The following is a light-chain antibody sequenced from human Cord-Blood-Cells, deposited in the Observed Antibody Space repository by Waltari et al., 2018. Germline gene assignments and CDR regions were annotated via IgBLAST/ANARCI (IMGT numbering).Light chain of an antibody. CDR3: CSYAGSYTYVV. CDR1: SSDVGAYNY. Sequence: QSALTQPRPVSGSPGQSVTISSPGTSSDVGAYNYASWYQQHPGKAPKLMISDVSKRPSGVPDRFSGSKSGNTASLTISGLQAEDEADYYCCSYAGSYTYVVFGGGTKLTVL. J-gene: IGLJ2*01. V-gene: IGLV2-11*01. CDR2: DVS.